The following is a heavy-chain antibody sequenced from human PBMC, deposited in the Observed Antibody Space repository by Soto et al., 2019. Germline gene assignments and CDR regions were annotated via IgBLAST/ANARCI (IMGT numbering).Heavy chain of an antibody. CDR3: ASLTVTTHFYYDLDV. V-gene: IGHV4-34*01. CDR2: INHSGST. Sequence: PSETLSLTCAVYGGSFSGYYWSWLRQPPGKGLEWIGEINHSGSTDYNPSLKSRVTISVDTSKNHFSLKLRSVTAADTAVYFCASLTVTTHFYYDLDVWGQGTTVTVSS. J-gene: IGHJ6*02. D-gene: IGHD4-17*01. CDR1: GGSFSGYY.